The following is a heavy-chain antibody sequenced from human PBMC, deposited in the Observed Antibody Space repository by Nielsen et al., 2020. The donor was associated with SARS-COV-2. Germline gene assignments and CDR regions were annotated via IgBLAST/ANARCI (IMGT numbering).Heavy chain of an antibody. Sequence: GESLKISCAASGFTFDDYAMHWVRQAPGKGLEWVSAISGSGGSTYYADSVKGRFTISRDNSKNTLYLQMNSLRAEDTAVYYCAKDRGYCSGGSCYYFDYWGQGTLVTVSS. CDR3: AKDRGYCSGGSCYYFDY. J-gene: IGHJ4*02. CDR2: ISGSGGST. V-gene: IGHV3-23*01. CDR1: GFTFDDYA. D-gene: IGHD2-15*01.